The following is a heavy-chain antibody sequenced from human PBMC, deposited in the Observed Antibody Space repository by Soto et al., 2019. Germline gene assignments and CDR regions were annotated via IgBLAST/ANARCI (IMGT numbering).Heavy chain of an antibody. D-gene: IGHD3-9*01. V-gene: IGHV4-59*01. CDR2: IYDSGST. CDR3: AASYYAILTGHFAFDI. CDR1: GASFVHFY. Sequence: SETKPLPYTVFGASFVHFYLSWILQPPGKGLGWLGYIYDSGSTNYNPSLKSRVTMSVDTSKTQFSLDLGSVTAADTAVYFCAASYYAILTGHFAFDIWGHGTMVTVSS. J-gene: IGHJ3*02.